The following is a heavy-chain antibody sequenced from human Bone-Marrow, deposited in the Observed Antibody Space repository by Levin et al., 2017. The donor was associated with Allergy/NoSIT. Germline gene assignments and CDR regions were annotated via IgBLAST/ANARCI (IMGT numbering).Heavy chain of an antibody. CDR2: ISSSGTHT. CDR1: RFTFSDYY. V-gene: IGHV3-11*05. J-gene: IGHJ4*02. Sequence: GESLKISCAASRFTFSDYYMTWIRQAPGKGPEWVSHISSSGTHTDYADSVKGRFTISRDNAKNSLYLQMNSLRAEDTAVYICARGERGTSYYWQYWGLGTLVTVSP. D-gene: IGHD1-26*01. CDR3: ARGERGTSYYWQY.